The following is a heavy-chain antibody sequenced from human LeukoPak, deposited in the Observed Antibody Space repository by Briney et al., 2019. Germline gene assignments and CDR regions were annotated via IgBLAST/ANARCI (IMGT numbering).Heavy chain of an antibody. CDR1: GFSFSVYA. V-gene: IGHV3-48*04. CDR3: TRSGDGAFDN. D-gene: IGHD3-10*01. CDR2: ISRSSETT. J-gene: IGHJ3*02. Sequence: GGSLRLSCAASGFSFSVYAMNWVRQTPGKGLEWVSYISRSSETTHYADSVKGRFPISRDNAKNSLYLQMNSLRVDDTAGYYCTRSGDGAFDNWGPGTMVTVSS.